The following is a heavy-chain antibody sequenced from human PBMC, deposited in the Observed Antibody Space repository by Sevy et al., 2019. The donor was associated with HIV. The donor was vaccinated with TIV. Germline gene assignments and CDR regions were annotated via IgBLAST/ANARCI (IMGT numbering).Heavy chain of an antibody. CDR1: GYIFSDYW. CDR2: IYPGDSAT. D-gene: IGHD6-13*01. J-gene: IGHJ6*02. Sequence: GESLKISCKGSGYIFSDYWIGWVRQMPGKGLEWMGIIYPGDSATRYSPSSQGQVTISADKSISTAYLQWSSLKASDTAMYYCARATAGTAPHFSYYTMDVWGQGTTVTVSS. V-gene: IGHV5-51*01. CDR3: ARATAGTAPHFSYYTMDV.